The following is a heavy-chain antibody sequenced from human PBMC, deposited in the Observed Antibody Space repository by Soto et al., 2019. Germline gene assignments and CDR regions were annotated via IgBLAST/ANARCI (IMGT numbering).Heavy chain of an antibody. D-gene: IGHD5-18*01. V-gene: IGHV1-2*02. CDR2: INPNSGGT. CDR3: ARREYSYGDVYFDY. J-gene: IGHJ4*02. Sequence: KVSCKASGYTFTGYYMHWVRQAPGQGLEWMGWINPNSGGTNYAQKFQGRVTMTRDTSISTAYMELSRLRSDDTAVYYCARREYSYGDVYFDYWGQGTLVTVSS. CDR1: GYTFTGYY.